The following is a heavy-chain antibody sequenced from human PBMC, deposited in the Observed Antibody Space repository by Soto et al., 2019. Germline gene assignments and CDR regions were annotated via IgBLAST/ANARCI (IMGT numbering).Heavy chain of an antibody. D-gene: IGHD6-19*01. CDR1: GYSFTSYW. CDR2: IYPGDSDT. J-gene: IGHJ4*02. CDR3: ARPMSRYSSGWYSGFDY. V-gene: IGHV5-51*01. Sequence: HGESLKISCKGSGYSFTSYWIGWVRQMPGKGLGWMGIIYPGDSDTRYSPSFQGQVTISADKSISTAYLQWSSLKASDTAMYYCARPMSRYSSGWYSGFDYWGQGTLVTVSS.